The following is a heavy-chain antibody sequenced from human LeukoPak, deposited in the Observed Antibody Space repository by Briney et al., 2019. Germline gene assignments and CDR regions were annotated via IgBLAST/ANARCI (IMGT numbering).Heavy chain of an antibody. Sequence: PSETLSLTCTVSGGSISAYYWSWIRQPPGKGLEWIGYISYSGSTKYNPSLKSRVTISVDTSKNQFSLKLSSVTAADTAVYYCARYGMATIQFFHYWGQGTLFTVSS. CDR2: ISYSGST. V-gene: IGHV4-59*01. CDR3: ARYGMATIQFFHY. CDR1: GGSISAYY. J-gene: IGHJ4*02. D-gene: IGHD5-24*01.